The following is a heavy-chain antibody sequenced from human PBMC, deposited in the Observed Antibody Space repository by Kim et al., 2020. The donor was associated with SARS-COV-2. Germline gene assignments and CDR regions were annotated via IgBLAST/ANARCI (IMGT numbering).Heavy chain of an antibody. V-gene: IGHV4-59*08. CDR1: GGSISSYY. J-gene: IGHJ6*02. CDR3: ARLSGYHRDYYYGMDV. Sequence: SETLSLTCTVSGGSISSYYWSWIRQPPGKGLEWIGYIYYSGSTNYNPSLKSRVTISVDTSKNQFSLKLSSVTAADTAVYYCARLSGYHRDYYYGMDVWGQGTTVTVSS. CDR2: IYYSGST. D-gene: IGHD3-3*01.